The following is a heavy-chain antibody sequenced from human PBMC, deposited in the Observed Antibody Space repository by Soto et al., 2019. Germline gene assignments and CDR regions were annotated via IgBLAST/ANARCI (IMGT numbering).Heavy chain of an antibody. Sequence: EVQLLESGGALVQPGGSLRLSCVVSGFTFSAYAMSRVRQAPGKGLEWVSAVTGSGDDTYHAESVKGRFTISRDNSRDTLYFQMNSLRAEDTAIYYCVKGSTTSRPYYFDYWGQGTLVTVSS. CDR1: GFTFSAYA. CDR3: VKGSTTSRPYYFDY. D-gene: IGHD1-1*01. V-gene: IGHV3-23*01. J-gene: IGHJ4*02. CDR2: VTGSGDDT.